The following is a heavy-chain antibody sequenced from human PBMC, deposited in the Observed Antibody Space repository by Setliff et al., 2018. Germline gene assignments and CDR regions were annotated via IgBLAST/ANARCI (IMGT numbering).Heavy chain of an antibody. D-gene: IGHD4-17*01. V-gene: IGHV5-51*01. CDR2: IYAGDSDT. CDR1: GYTFSNYW. Sequence: GESLKISCKGSGYTFSNYWVGWVRQMPGKGLEWMGVIYAGDSDTRYSPSFQGQVTFSADKSISTAYLQWSSLKASDTAMYYCARSTVTQDFDSWGQGTLVTVSS. CDR3: ARSTVTQDFDS. J-gene: IGHJ4*02.